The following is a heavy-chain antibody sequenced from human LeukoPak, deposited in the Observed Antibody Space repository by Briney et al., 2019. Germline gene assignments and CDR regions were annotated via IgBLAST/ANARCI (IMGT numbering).Heavy chain of an antibody. CDR3: ARDTFSTRGGNTEPFDY. CDR1: GGSISSGDYY. J-gene: IGHJ4*02. Sequence: SETLSLTCTVSGGSISSGDYYWSWIRQPPGKGLEWIGYIYYSGSTYYNPSLKSRVTISVDTSKNQFPLKLSSVTAADTAVYYCARDTFSTRGGNTEPFDYWGQGTLVTVSS. V-gene: IGHV4-30-4*08. CDR2: IYYSGST. D-gene: IGHD4-23*01.